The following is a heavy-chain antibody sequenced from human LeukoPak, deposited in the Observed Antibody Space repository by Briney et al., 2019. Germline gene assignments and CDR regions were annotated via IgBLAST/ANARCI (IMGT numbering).Heavy chain of an antibody. V-gene: IGHV4-31*03. CDR3: ARGVVVPAAILDY. CDR1: GGSISSGGYY. J-gene: IGHJ4*02. Sequence: SETLSPTCTVSGGSISSGGYYWSWIRQHPGKGLEWIGYIYYSGSTYYNPSLKSRVTISVDTSKNQFSLKLSSVTAADTAVYYCARGVVVPAAILDYWGQGTLVTVSS. D-gene: IGHD2-2*01. CDR2: IYYSGST.